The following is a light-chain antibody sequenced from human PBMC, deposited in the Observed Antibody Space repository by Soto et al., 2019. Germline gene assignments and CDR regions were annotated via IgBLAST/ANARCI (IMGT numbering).Light chain of an antibody. Sequence: DIQMTQSPSTLSASVGDRVIITCRASQSIRTWLAWYQQKPGKAPKLLLYDATSLESGVPSRCSGSGSGTEFTLTISSLQPDDFASYYCLHSNTDSPWTFGQGTKVEVK. V-gene: IGKV1-5*01. J-gene: IGKJ1*01. CDR1: QSIRTW. CDR2: DAT. CDR3: LHSNTDSPWT.